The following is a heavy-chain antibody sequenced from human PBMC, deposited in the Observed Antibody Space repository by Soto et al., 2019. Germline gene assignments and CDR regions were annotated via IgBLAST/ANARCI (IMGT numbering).Heavy chain of an antibody. J-gene: IGHJ6*03. Sequence: SVKVSCKASGGTFSSYTISWVRQAPGQGLEWMGRIIPILGIANYAQKFQGRFTITADKSTSTAYMELSSLRSEDTAVYYCARGLHRNYYYMDVWGKGTTVTVSS. V-gene: IGHV1-69*02. D-gene: IGHD4-4*01. CDR3: ARGLHRNYYYMDV. CDR2: IIPILGIA. CDR1: GGTFSSYT.